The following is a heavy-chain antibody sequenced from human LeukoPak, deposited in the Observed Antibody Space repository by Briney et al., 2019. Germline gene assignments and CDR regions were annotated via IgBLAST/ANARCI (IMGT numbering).Heavy chain of an antibody. CDR3: ARDKHWRYFDY. D-gene: IGHD1-1*01. J-gene: IGHJ4*02. CDR2: IYYSGST. CDR1: GGSISGYY. V-gene: IGHV4-59*01. Sequence: PSHTLSLTCTVSGGSISGYYWIWIRQPPGKGLEWIGYIYYSGSTNYNPSLKSRVTISVDTSKNQFSLKLSSVTAADTAVYYCARDKHWRYFDYRGQGTLVTVSS.